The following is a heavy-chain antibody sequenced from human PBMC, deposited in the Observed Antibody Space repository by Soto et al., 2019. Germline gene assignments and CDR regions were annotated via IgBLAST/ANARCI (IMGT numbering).Heavy chain of an antibody. J-gene: IGHJ4*02. CDR3: ATGRGGSATPY. D-gene: IGHD2-15*01. V-gene: IGHV4-59*02. CDR2: MYYGGNT. CDR1: GASVTTSY. Sequence: QVQLEVSGPGLVKPSETLSLACSVSGASVTTSYWNWIRQPPGKTLEWIGHMYYGGNTDYNPSLKGRVSFSVDTSKNQFSLNLTSLTAADTAVYYCATGRGGSATPYWGQGILVGVSS.